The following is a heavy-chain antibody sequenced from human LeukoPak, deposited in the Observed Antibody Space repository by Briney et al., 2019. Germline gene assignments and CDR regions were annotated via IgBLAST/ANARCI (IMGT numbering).Heavy chain of an antibody. CDR2: IYSGGSA. CDR3: ARDYYYDNGNVRRFDY. D-gene: IGHD3-22*01. Sequence: GGSLRLSCAASGFTVSSNYMSWVRQAPGKGLEWVSVIYSGGSAYYADSVKGRFTISRDNSKNTLYLQMNSLRAEDTAVYYCARDYYYDNGNVRRFDYWGQGTLVTVSS. V-gene: IGHV3-66*01. J-gene: IGHJ4*02. CDR1: GFTVSSNY.